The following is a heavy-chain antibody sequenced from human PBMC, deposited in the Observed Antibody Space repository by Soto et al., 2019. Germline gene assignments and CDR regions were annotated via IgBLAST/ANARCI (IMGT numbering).Heavy chain of an antibody. V-gene: IGHV3-15*07. CDR3: TTDGAFGGVVVAFHL. J-gene: IGHJ3*01. CDR1: GFSFSEAW. D-gene: IGHD3-10*01. Sequence: EVQMVEFGGGLVKPGGSLRLSCAVSGFSFSEAWMNWVRQAPGKGLEWVGRIKSKAAGGAIDYAAPVKGRFTISRDDSKDTLYLQINGLKTEDTAVYYCTTDGAFGGVVVAFHLWGLGTLLTVSS. CDR2: IKSKAAGGAI.